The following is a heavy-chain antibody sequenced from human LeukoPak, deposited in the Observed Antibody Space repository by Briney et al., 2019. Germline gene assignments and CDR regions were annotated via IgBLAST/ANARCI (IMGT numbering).Heavy chain of an antibody. D-gene: IGHD3-10*01. CDR2: IYTSGST. CDR1: GASISGGSHH. J-gene: IGHJ5*02. Sequence: SETLSLTRTVSGASISGGSHHWSWIRQPAGKGLEWIGRIYTSGSTNYNPSPKSRVSISVDMSKNQFSLKLSSVTAADTAVYYCARDKGGFLYFGEYDPWGQGTLVTVSS. CDR3: ARDKGGFLYFGEYDP. V-gene: IGHV4-61*02.